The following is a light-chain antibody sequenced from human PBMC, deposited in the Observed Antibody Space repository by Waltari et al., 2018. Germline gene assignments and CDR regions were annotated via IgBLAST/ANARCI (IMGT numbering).Light chain of an antibody. J-gene: IGLJ3*02. CDR2: KGN. V-gene: IGLV8-61*01. CDR1: SVSSPSY. CDR3: SMYMGSGIWV. Sequence: SVSSPSYATWYRQTPGQAPRARVYKGNSRSFGAPDRSSGSVLGNKAALTITGAQADDESDYFCSMYMGSGIWVFGGGTQLTVL.